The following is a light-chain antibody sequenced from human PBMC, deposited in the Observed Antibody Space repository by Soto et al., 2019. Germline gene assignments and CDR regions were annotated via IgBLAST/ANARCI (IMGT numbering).Light chain of an antibody. V-gene: IGKV4-1*01. J-gene: IGKJ4*01. CDR1: QSILYNSRNKNY. CDR3: QQYHTIPVT. CDR2: WAS. Sequence: DIVMTQSPDSLAVSLGERASINCTSSQSILYNSRNKNYLAWYQQKPRQPPKLLIHWASTRESGVPDRFSGGGSGTDFTLTISSLQAEDVAVYFCQQYHTIPVTFCGGTKVELK.